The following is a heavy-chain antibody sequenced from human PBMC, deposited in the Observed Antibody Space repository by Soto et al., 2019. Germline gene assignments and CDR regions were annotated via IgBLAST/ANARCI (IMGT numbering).Heavy chain of an antibody. D-gene: IGHD3-3*01. J-gene: IGHJ5*02. CDR1: GFSLSDSRVG. V-gene: IGHV2-26*01. CDR2: VFSNDEK. CDR3: ARTQFFWTGNTYWFDP. Sequence: SGPTLVNPTETLTLACTFSGFSLSDSRVGVAWIRQPPGKALEWLAHVFSNDEKSYTTSLKSRLTISKDTSKSQVVLTMTNMDPVDTATYYCARTQFFWTGNTYWFDPWGQGILVTVSS.